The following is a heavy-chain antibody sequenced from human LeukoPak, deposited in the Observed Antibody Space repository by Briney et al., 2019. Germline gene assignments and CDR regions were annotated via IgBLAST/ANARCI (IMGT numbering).Heavy chain of an antibody. CDR2: LVYDARS. Sequence: GTSLRLSCAASGFPFSSNGMHWARQAPGKGLEWVARLVYDARSDYANSVKGRFSISRDDSKNTLFLDMSNLRVEDTALYYCARDLSAAFDFWGQGVLVTVSS. V-gene: IGHV3-33*01. D-gene: IGHD6-19*01. CDR3: ARDLSAAFDF. CDR1: GFPFSSNG. J-gene: IGHJ4*02.